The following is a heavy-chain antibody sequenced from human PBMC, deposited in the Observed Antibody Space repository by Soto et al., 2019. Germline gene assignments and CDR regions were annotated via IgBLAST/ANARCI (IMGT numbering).Heavy chain of an antibody. Sequence: GGSLRLSCAASGFTFSDYYMSWIRQAPGKGLEWVSYISSASSYTKYADSVKGRFTISRDNAKNSLYLQMNSLRAEDTAVYYCARDLNYYGSGGYVYWGRGTLVTVSS. D-gene: IGHD3-22*01. V-gene: IGHV3-11*05. CDR3: ARDLNYYGSGGYVY. CDR2: ISSASSYT. J-gene: IGHJ4*02. CDR1: GFTFSDYY.